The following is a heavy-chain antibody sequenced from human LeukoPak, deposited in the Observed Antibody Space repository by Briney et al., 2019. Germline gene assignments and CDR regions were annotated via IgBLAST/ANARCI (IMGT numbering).Heavy chain of an antibody. J-gene: IGHJ4*02. CDR2: ISVSGGST. D-gene: IGHD3-22*01. CDR1: GFTFSSYA. Sequence: GGSLRLSCAASGFTFSSYAMSWVRQAPGKGLEWVSGISVSGGSTNYADSVKGRFTISRDNSKNTLYLQMNSLRAEDTAVYYCAKSNYFDSGGYYFFDYWGQGTLVTVSS. CDR3: AKSNYFDSGGYYFFDY. V-gene: IGHV3-23*01.